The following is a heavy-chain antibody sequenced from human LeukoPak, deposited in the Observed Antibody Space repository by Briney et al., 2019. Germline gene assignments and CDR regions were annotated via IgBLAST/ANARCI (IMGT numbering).Heavy chain of an antibody. J-gene: IGHJ6*03. D-gene: IGHD6-13*01. CDR3: ARRSGLAAADYYYYMDV. CDR1: GYSFTKCW. V-gene: IGHV5-51*01. CDR2: IYPSDSDS. Sequence: GESLKISCKGSGYSFTKCWIGWVRQRPGKGLEWMGIIYPSDSDSRYSPSFQGQVTISADKSISTACLQWSSLQASDTAMYYCARRSGLAAADYYYYMDVWGKGTTVTVSS.